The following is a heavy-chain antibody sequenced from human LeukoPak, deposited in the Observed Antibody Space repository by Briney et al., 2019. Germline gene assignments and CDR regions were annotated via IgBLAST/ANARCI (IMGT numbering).Heavy chain of an antibody. D-gene: IGHD5-12*01. CDR3: AKDSMWLLDKDGIDY. J-gene: IGHJ4*02. Sequence: GGSLRLSCAASGFTFSSYGMHWVRQAPGKGLEWVAFIRYDGSNKYYANSVKGRFTISRDNSKNTLYLQMNSLRAEDTAVYYCAKDSMWLLDKDGIDYWGQGTLVTVSS. V-gene: IGHV3-30*02. CDR2: IRYDGSNK. CDR1: GFTFSSYG.